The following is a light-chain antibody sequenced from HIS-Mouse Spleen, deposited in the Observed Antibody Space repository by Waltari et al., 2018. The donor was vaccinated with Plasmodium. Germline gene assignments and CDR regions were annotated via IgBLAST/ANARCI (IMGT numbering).Light chain of an antibody. J-gene: IGLJ2*01. CDR2: DVS. V-gene: IGLV2-11*01. CDR3: CSYAGSYTLV. CDR1: SSDVGGYNY. Sequence: QSALTQPRSVSGSPGQSVTISCTGTSSDVGGYNYVSWYHQHPGKAPKLMIYDVSKRPSGVPDRFAGSKSGNTASRTISGLQAEDEADYYCCSYAGSYTLVFGGGTKLTVL.